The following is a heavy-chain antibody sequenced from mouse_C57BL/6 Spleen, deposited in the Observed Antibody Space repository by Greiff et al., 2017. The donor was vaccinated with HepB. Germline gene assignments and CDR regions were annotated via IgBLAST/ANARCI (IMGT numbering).Heavy chain of an antibody. CDR2: ISDGGSYT. CDR3: ARDGHYDYDGFAY. CDR1: GFTFSSYA. Sequence: EVKLVESGGGLVKPGGSLKLSCAASGFTFSSYAMSWVRQTPEKRLEWVATISDGGSYTYYPDNVKGRFTISRDNAKNNLYLQMSHLKSEDTAMYYCARDGHYDYDGFAYWGQGTLVTVSA. V-gene: IGHV5-4*01. J-gene: IGHJ3*01. D-gene: IGHD2-4*01.